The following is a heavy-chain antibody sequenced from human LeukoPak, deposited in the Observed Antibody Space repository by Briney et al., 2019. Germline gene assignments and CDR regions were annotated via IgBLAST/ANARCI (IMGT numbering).Heavy chain of an antibody. CDR1: GFTYNNYG. D-gene: IGHD3-22*01. CDR3: AKELGYYDSSGYYSAVDY. V-gene: IGHV3-23*01. J-gene: IGHJ4*02. Sequence: PGGSLRLSCAASGFTYNNYGMSWVRQAPGKGLEFVSALSSSGGNTYYADSVKGRFTISRDNSKNTLYPQMNSLRAEDTAVYYCAKELGYYDSSGYYSAVDYWGQGTLVTVSS. CDR2: LSSSGGNT.